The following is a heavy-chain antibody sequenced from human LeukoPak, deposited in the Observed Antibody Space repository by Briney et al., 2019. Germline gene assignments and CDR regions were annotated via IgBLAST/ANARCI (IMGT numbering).Heavy chain of an antibody. Sequence: GGSLRLSCVASGFTFSNYAMNWVRQAPGKGLEWLSSIFNSGDASYYADSVKGRFTISRDNSENTLFLQMNSLRPEDTAVYYCAKDRLRAENYWGQGTLVTVSS. V-gene: IGHV3-23*01. CDR1: GFTFSNYA. J-gene: IGHJ4*02. CDR3: AKDRLRAENY. CDR2: IFNSGDAS. D-gene: IGHD5-24*01.